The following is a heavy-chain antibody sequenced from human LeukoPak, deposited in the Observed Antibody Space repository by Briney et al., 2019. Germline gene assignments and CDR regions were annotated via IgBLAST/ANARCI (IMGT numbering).Heavy chain of an antibody. CDR1: GYTFTGYY. D-gene: IGHD3-22*01. J-gene: IGHJ4*02. V-gene: IGHV1-2*02. Sequence: ASVKVSCKASGYTFTGYYMHWVRQAPGQGLEWMGWINPNSVGTNYAQKFQGRVTMTRDTSISTAYMELSRLRSDDTAVYYCARWEYDSSGFFDYWGQGTLVTVSS. CDR3: ARWEYDSSGFFDY. CDR2: INPNSVGT.